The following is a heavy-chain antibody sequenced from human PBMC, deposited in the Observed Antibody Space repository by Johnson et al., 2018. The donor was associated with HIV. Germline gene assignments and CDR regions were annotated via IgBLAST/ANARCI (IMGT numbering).Heavy chain of an antibody. D-gene: IGHD5-24*01. Sequence: VQLVESGGGVVQPGRSLRLSCAASGFTFSSYAMHWVRQAPGKGLEWVSLISWYGGTTNYADSVKGRFTISRDNNKNSLYLQMNSLRVEDTALYYCTKDIGGDGKLDAFDIWGQGTMVTVS. CDR2: ISWYGGTT. CDR3: TKDIGGDGKLDAFDI. V-gene: IGHV3-43D*03. CDR1: GFTFSSYA. J-gene: IGHJ3*02.